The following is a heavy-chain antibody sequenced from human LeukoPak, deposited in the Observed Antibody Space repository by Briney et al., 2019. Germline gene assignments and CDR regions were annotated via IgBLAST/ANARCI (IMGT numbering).Heavy chain of an antibody. CDR3: ARDHGATSEDAFDI. CDR1: GCSISSGGYY. Sequence: SQTLSLTCTVSGCSISSGGYYWSWIRQHPGKDLEWIGYIYYSGSTYYNPSLKSRVTISVDTSKNQFSLKLSSVTAADTAVYYCARDHGATSEDAFDIWGQGTMVTVSS. J-gene: IGHJ3*02. V-gene: IGHV4-31*03. D-gene: IGHD5-12*01. CDR2: IYYSGST.